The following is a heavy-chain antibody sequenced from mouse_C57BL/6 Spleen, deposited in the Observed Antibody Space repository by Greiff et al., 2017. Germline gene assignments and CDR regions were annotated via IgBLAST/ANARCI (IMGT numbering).Heavy chain of an antibody. V-gene: IGHV1-47*01. CDR1: GYTFTTYP. Sequence: VQLQQSGAELVKPGASVTMSCKASGYTFTTYPIEWMKQNHGKSLEWIGNFHPYNDDTKYNEKFNGKSTLTVEKSSSTVYLELSRLTSDDSAVYYCARGDGSSYIYAMDYWGQGTSVTVSS. CDR2: FHPYNDDT. CDR3: ARGDGSSYIYAMDY. D-gene: IGHD1-1*01. J-gene: IGHJ4*01.